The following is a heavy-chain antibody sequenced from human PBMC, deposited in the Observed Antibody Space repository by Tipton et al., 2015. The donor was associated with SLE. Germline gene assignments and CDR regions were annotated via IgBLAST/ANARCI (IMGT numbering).Heavy chain of an antibody. CDR3: ARGGFDWGFPYFDF. J-gene: IGHJ4*02. CDR1: GDSISSGTYY. Sequence: TLSLTCTVSGDSISSGTYYWNWIRQPAGKPLEWIGRVYYSGSTNYNPSLKSRVTLSPDTSKNQFSLKLTSVTAADTALYYCARGGFDWGFPYFDFWGQVVLVTVS. V-gene: IGHV4-61*02. CDR2: VYYSGST. D-gene: IGHD3-9*01.